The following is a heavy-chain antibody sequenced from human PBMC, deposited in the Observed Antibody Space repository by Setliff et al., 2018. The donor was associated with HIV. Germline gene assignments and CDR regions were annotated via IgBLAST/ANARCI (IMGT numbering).Heavy chain of an antibody. Sequence: GGSLRLSCAASGFTFSSYAMSWVRQAPGKGLEWVSAISGSGGSTYYADSVKGRFTIFRDDSANTAYLQINSLEIEDTAVYYCTRPQYIYENGGSDYWGQGTLVTVSS. J-gene: IGHJ4*02. CDR2: ISGSGGST. D-gene: IGHD3-22*01. CDR1: GFTFSSYA. V-gene: IGHV3-23*01. CDR3: TRPQYIYENGGSDY.